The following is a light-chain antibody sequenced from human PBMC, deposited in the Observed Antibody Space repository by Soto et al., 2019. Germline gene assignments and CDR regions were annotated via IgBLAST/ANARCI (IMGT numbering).Light chain of an antibody. CDR2: EIN. Sequence: QSVLTQPPSASGSPGQSVTSSCTGTSSDVGAYDYVSWYQQHPGKAPKLMIYEINKRPSGVPDRFSGSKSGNTASLTASGLQAEDEADYYCSSFAGSNNFPYVFGTGTKVTVL. CDR3: SSFAGSNNFPYV. J-gene: IGLJ1*01. V-gene: IGLV2-8*01. CDR1: SSDVGAYDY.